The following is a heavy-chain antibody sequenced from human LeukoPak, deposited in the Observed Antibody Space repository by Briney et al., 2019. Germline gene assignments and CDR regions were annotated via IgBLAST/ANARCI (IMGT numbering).Heavy chain of an antibody. CDR3: ARQGWGNWFDP. J-gene: IGHJ5*02. D-gene: IGHD3-16*01. CDR2: IYPGDSDT. V-gene: IGHV5-51*01. CDR1: GYTFTSYW. Sequence: GESLKISCKGSGYTFTSYWVGWVRQMPGKGLEWMGIIYPGDSDTKYSPSFQGQVTFSADKSISTAYLQWSSLKASDTAMYYCARQGWGNWFDPWGQGTLVTVSS.